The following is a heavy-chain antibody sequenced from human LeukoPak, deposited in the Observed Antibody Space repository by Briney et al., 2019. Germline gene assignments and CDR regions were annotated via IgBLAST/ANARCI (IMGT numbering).Heavy chain of an antibody. V-gene: IGHV3-11*04. CDR3: ARNGGSSWYVGYYYYMDV. J-gene: IGHJ6*03. CDR2: ISSSGGTI. Sequence: GGSLRLSCAASGFTVSDYYMSWIRQAPGKGLEWVSYISSSGGTIYYADSVKGRFTISRDNAKNSLYLQMNSLRAEDTAVYYCARNGGSSWYVGYYYYMDVWGKGTTVTVSS. D-gene: IGHD6-13*01. CDR1: GFTVSDYY.